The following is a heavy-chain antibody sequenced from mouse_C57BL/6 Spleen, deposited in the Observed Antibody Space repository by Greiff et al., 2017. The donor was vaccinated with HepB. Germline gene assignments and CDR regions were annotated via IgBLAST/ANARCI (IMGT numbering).Heavy chain of an antibody. Sequence: QVQLQQSGAELVKPGASVKISCKASGYAFSSYWMNWVKQRPGKGLEWIGQIYPGDGDTNYNGKFKGKATLTADKSSSTAYMQLSSLTSEDSAVYFCARPHGSSSYYFDYWGQGTTLTVSS. CDR3: ARPHGSSSYYFDY. CDR1: GYAFSSYW. CDR2: IYPGDGDT. D-gene: IGHD1-1*01. J-gene: IGHJ2*01. V-gene: IGHV1-80*01.